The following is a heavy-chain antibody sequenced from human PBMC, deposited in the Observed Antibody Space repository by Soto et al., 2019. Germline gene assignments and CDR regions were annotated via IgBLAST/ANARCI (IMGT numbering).Heavy chain of an antibody. J-gene: IGHJ4*02. V-gene: IGHV3-30*18. CDR1: GFTFSNHG. D-gene: IGHD3-10*01. CDR2: ISNDGINK. Sequence: QVQLVESGGGVVQPGRSLRLSCEASGFTFSNHGMHWVRQAPGKGLEWLAVISNDGINKKYADSVRGRFTISRDNSKNTVSLQINSLRAEDTAVFYCVKDRAYASAYFDYWGQGIVVTVSS. CDR3: VKDRAYASAYFDY.